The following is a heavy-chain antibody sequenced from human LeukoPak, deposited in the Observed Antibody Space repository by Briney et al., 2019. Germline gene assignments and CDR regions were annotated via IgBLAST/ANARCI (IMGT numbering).Heavy chain of an antibody. CDR3: ARDEVDYGERDSYYYGVDV. J-gene: IGHJ6*02. V-gene: IGHV4-31*03. CDR2: IYYSGST. D-gene: IGHD4-17*01. CDR1: GGSISSGGYY. Sequence: SETLSLTCTVSGGSISSGGYYWSWIRQHPGKGLEWIGYIYYSGSTYYNPSLKSRGTIPIDTSKNQFSLRLNSVTAADTAVYYCARDEVDYGERDSYYYGVDVWGQGTTVTVSS.